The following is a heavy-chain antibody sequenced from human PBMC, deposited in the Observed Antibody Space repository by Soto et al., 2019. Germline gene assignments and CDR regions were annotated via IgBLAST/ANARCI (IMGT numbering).Heavy chain of an antibody. J-gene: IGHJ3*01. V-gene: IGHV5-51*01. CDR1: GNTFNAYW. CDR2: IFPGDSDT. Sequence: PGESLKISCTVSGNTFNAYWIVWVRQMPGKGPEWGVIIFPGDSDTRYSPSFQGQVPISVDKSINTAYLQWRSLPASDTAIYFCARASVVGTTFPSALDVWGPGTVVNV. D-gene: IGHD4-4*01. CDR3: ARASVVGTTFPSALDV.